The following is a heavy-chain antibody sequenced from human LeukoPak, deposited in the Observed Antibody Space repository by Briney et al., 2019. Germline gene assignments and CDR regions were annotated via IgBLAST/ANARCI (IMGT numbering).Heavy chain of an antibody. CDR3: AKVVWSYYFDY. Sequence: GGSLRLSCAASGFTFSSYSMNWVRQAPGKGLEWVSAISGSGGSTYYADSVKGRFTISRDNSKNTLYLQMNSLRAEDTAVYYCAKVVWSYYFDYWGQGTLVTVSS. J-gene: IGHJ4*02. CDR1: GFTFSSYS. CDR2: ISGSGGST. V-gene: IGHV3-23*01. D-gene: IGHD2-8*02.